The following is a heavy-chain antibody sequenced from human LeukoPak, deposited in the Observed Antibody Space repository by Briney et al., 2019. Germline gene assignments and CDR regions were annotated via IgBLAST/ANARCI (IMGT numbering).Heavy chain of an antibody. Sequence: PGRSLRLFCAASGFTFSSYAMHWVRQAPGKGLEWVAVISYDGSNKYYADSVKGRFTISRDNSKNTLYLQMNSLRAEDTAVYYCARDYYDSSGYPDYWGQGTLVTVSS. J-gene: IGHJ4*02. CDR1: GFTFSSYA. D-gene: IGHD3-22*01. CDR3: ARDYYDSSGYPDY. V-gene: IGHV3-30-3*01. CDR2: ISYDGSNK.